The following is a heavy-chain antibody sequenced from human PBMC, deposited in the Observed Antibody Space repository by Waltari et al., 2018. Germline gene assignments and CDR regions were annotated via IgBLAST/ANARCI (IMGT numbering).Heavy chain of an antibody. CDR2: IYSGGST. V-gene: IGHV3-53*01. D-gene: IGHD2-2*02. J-gene: IGHJ4*02. Sequence: EVQLVESGGGLIQPGGSLRLSCAASGFTVSRNYMSCVRQAPGKGLEWVSVIYSGGSTYYADSVKGRFTISRDNSKNTLYLQMNSLRAEDTAVYYCARDWRYCSSTSCYTAWGQGTLVTVSS. CDR1: GFTVSRNY. CDR3: ARDWRYCSSTSCYTA.